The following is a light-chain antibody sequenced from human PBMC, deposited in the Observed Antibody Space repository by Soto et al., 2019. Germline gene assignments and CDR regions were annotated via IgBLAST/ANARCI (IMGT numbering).Light chain of an antibody. J-gene: IGKJ1*01. CDR2: DAS. Sequence: EIVLTQSPATLSLSPGERATLSCRASQSVSSYLAWYQQKPGQAPRLLIYDASNRATGIPARFSGSGSGTEFTLTISSLHSEDLAVYYCQHYNNWPPWTFGQGTKVDIK. CDR3: QHYNNWPPWT. CDR1: QSVSSY. V-gene: IGKV3-11*01.